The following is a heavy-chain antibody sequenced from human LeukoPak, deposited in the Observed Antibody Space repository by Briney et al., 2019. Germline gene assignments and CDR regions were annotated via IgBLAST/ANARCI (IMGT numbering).Heavy chain of an antibody. CDR2: IYPGDSDT. V-gene: IGHV5-51*01. D-gene: IGHD1-26*01. Sequence: GESLKISCKGSGYNFAHDWIGWVRQMPGKGLEWMGIIYPGDSDTRYSPSFQGQVTISADKSISTAYLQWSSLKASDTAMYYCARLTSSGSYLDYWGQGTLVTVSS. CDR1: GYNFAHDW. J-gene: IGHJ4*02. CDR3: ARLTSSGSYLDY.